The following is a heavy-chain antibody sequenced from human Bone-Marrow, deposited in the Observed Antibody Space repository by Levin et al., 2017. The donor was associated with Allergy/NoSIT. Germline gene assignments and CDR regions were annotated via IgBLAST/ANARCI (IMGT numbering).Heavy chain of an antibody. D-gene: IGHD3-16*02. CDR2: IYYTGIT. J-gene: IGHJ6*02. V-gene: IGHV4-30-4*01. CDR3: ARARRSSYHYYGMDV. CDR1: GGPNSSSDYY. Sequence: SETLSLTCIVSGGPNSSSDYYWSWIRQPPGKGLEWIGYIYYTGITYYNLSLKSRLTISIDASKNQFSLKLTSVTAADTAVYYCARARRSSYHYYGMDVWGQGTTVGVSS.